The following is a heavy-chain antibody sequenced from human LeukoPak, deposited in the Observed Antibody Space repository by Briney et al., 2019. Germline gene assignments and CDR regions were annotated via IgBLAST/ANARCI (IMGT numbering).Heavy chain of an antibody. J-gene: IGHJ4*02. CDR2: ISSSGSTI. Sequence: PGGSLRLSCAASGFTFSSYEMNWVRQAPGRGLEWVSYISSSGSTIYYADSVKGRFTISRDNANNSLYLQMNSLRAEDTAVYYCARGSSVAGYGYWGQGTLVTVSS. CDR1: GFTFSSYE. CDR3: ARGSSVAGYGY. D-gene: IGHD6-19*01. V-gene: IGHV3-48*03.